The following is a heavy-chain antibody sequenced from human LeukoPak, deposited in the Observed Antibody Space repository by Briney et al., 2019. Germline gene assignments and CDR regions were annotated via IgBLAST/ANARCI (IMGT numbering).Heavy chain of an antibody. V-gene: IGHV1-18*01. CDR3: ATDMVGYCSSTSCYARGDY. D-gene: IGHD2-2*03. Sequence: ASVKVSCKASGYTFTSYGISWVRQAPGQGLEWMGCISAYNGNTNYAQKLQARGTMTTDTSTSTAYMELTSLRSDDTAVYYCATDMVGYCSSTSCYARGDYWGQGTLVTVSS. CDR2: ISAYNGNT. CDR1: GYTFTSYG. J-gene: IGHJ4*02.